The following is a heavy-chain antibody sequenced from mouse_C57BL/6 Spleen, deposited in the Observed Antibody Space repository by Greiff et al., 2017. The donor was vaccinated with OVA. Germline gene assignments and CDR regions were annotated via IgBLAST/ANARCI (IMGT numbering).Heavy chain of an antibody. CDR2: IHPNSGST. J-gene: IGHJ2*01. CDR1: GYTFTSYW. V-gene: IGHV1-64*01. D-gene: IGHD1-1*01. CDR3: ARYYGSSPYYFDY. Sequence: VKLQQPGAELVKPGASVKLSCKASGYTFTSYWMHWVKQRPGQGLEWIGMIHPNSGSTNYNEKFKSKATLTVDKSSSTAYMQLSSLTSEYSAVYYCARYYGSSPYYFDYWGHGTTLTVAS.